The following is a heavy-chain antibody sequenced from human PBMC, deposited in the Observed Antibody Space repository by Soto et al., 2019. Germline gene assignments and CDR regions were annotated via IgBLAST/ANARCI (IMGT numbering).Heavy chain of an antibody. CDR1: GYSLSNARMG. V-gene: IGHV2-26*01. D-gene: IGHD3-22*01. Sequence: QVTLKESGPVLVKPTETLTLTCTVSGYSLSNARMGVSWIRQPPGTALEWLAHIFSNDEKSYSTSLKSRLTISKDTSKSQVVLSMTNMDPVDTATYYCARIIRYDSSGYYGQFDYWGQGTLVTVSS. CDR3: ARIIRYDSSGYYGQFDY. CDR2: IFSNDEK. J-gene: IGHJ4*02.